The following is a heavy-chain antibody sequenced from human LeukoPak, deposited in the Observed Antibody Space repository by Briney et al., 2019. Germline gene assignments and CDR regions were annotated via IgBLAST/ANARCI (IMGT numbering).Heavy chain of an antibody. D-gene: IGHD3-22*01. J-gene: IGHJ4*02. Sequence: ASVKVSCKASGYTFTGYYMHWVRQAPGQGLGWMGWINPNSGGTNYAQKFQGRVTMTRDTSISTAYMELSRLRSDDTAVYYCASSNYYDSSGYYYDGSSSFSPDYWGQGTLVTVSS. CDR2: INPNSGGT. CDR3: ASSNYYDSSGYYYDGSSSFSPDY. V-gene: IGHV1-2*02. CDR1: GYTFTGYY.